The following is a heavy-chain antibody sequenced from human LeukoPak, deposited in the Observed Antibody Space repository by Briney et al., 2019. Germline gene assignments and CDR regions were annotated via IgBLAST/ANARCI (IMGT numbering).Heavy chain of an antibody. CDR2: INPNSGGT. V-gene: IGHV1-2*02. D-gene: IGHD3-3*01. J-gene: IGHJ4*02. CDR3: ARELPPYDFWSGYPPPGPLDY. CDR1: GYTFTSYG. Sequence: ASVKVSCKASGYTFTSYGISWVRQAPGQGLEWMGWINPNSGGTNYAQKFQGRVTMTRDTSISTAYMELSRLRSDDTAVYYCARELPPYDFWSGYPPPGPLDYWGQGTLVTVSS.